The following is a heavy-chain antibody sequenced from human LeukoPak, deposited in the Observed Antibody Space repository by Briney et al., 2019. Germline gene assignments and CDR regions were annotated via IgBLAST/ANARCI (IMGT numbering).Heavy chain of an antibody. D-gene: IGHD1-1*01. Sequence: PGGSLRLSCAASGFTFSNVWMNWVRQAPGKGLEWVAVIWYDGSNKYYADSVKGRFTISRDNSKNTLYLQMNSLRAEDTAVYYCARGSSGTFDYWGQGTLVTVSS. CDR1: GFTFSNVW. V-gene: IGHV3-33*08. CDR2: IWYDGSNK. CDR3: ARGSSGTFDY. J-gene: IGHJ4*02.